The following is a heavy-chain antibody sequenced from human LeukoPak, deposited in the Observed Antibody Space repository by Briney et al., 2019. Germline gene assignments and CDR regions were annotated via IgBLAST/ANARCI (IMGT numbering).Heavy chain of an antibody. Sequence: PSETLSLTCTVSSGSISSYYWSWIRQPAGKGLEWIGRIYTTGSTNYNPSLKSRVTMSLDTSKNQFSLKLSSVTAADTAVYFCATRIGGGSSYYFDYWGQGTLVTVSS. CDR2: IYTTGST. CDR1: SGSISSYY. D-gene: IGHD6-6*01. CDR3: ATRIGGGSSYYFDY. J-gene: IGHJ4*02. V-gene: IGHV4-4*07.